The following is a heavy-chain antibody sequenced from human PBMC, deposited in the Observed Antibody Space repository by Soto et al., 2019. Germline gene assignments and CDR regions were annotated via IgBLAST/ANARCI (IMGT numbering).Heavy chain of an antibody. Sequence: QVQLVQSGAEVKKPGSSVKVSCKASGGTFSSYTISWVRQAPGQGLEWMGRIIPILGIANYAQKFQGRVTITADKSTSTAYMGLSSLRSEDTAVYYCARVVPAARYNWFDPWGQGTLVTVSS. CDR3: ARVVPAARYNWFDP. CDR1: GGTFSSYT. CDR2: IIPILGIA. D-gene: IGHD2-2*01. V-gene: IGHV1-69*02. J-gene: IGHJ5*02.